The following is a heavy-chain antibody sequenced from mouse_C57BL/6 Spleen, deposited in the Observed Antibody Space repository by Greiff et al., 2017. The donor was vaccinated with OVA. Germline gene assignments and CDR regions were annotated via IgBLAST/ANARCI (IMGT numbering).Heavy chain of an antibody. CDR2: INPNNGGT. V-gene: IGHV1-22*01. CDR1: GYTFTDYN. J-gene: IGHJ2*01. CDR3: ARSYSKGYYFDY. D-gene: IGHD2-5*01. Sequence: VQLQQSGPELVKPGASVKMSCKASGYTFTDYNMHWVKQSHGKSLEWIGYINPNNGGTSYNQKFKGKATLTVNKSSSTAYMELRSLTSEDSAVYYCARSYSKGYYFDYWGQGTTLTVSS.